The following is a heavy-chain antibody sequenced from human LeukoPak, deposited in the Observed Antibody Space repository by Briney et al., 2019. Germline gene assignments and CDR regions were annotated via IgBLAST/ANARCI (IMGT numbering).Heavy chain of an antibody. CDR3: ARAGYSNRWDGVDY. V-gene: IGHV5-51*01. CDR1: GYTFTNYW. Sequence: GESLKISRRCSGYTFTNYWIGWVRPMPGKGLEFMGTIYPGDSDTRYSPSFQGQVTISVDKSINTAYLQRSSLKASDSAMYYCARAGYSNRWDGVDYWGQGTLVTVSS. J-gene: IGHJ4*02. CDR2: IYPGDSDT. D-gene: IGHD2/OR15-2a*01.